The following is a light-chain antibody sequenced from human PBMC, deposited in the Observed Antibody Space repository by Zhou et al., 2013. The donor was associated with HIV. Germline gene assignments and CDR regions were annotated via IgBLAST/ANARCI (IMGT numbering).Light chain of an antibody. V-gene: IGKV1-5*03. J-gene: IGKJ2*01. CDR1: QSIDTW. CDR2: KAS. Sequence: DIQMTQSPSTLSASVGDRVTITCRASQSIDTWLAWYQQRPGKAPNLLIYKASTLESGVPSRFSGSGSGTEFTLTISSLQPDDFATYYCQQYNSYSRTFGQGTKLEIK. CDR3: QQYNSYSRT.